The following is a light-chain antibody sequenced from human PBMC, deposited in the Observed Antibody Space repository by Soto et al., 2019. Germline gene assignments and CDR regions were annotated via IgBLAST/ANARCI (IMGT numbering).Light chain of an antibody. CDR2: NNN. Sequence: SYELTQPTSVSVAPGQTARIPCGADNIGAKSVHWYQQKPGQAPVLVLYNNNDRPSGIPGRFSGSNSVSTATLAISRVEAGDEADFYCQVWDDSSHRVIFGGGTKLTVL. CDR3: QVWDDSSHRVI. J-gene: IGLJ2*01. V-gene: IGLV3-21*02. CDR1: NIGAKS.